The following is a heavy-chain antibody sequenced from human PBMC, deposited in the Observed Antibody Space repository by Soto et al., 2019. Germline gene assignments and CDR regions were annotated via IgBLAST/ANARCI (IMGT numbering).Heavy chain of an antibody. CDR3: GNRRESSWDSYAFDF. Sequence: EVQLLESGGGLVQPGGSLRLSCAASGFTFSSYAMSWVRQAPGKGLEWVSAISGSGVSTYYADSVKGRFTISRDSSKNTLYLQMNSLCAEDTAVYYCGNRRESSWDSYAFDFWGQGPMVTVSS. V-gene: IGHV3-23*01. CDR1: GFTFSSYA. D-gene: IGHD6-13*01. CDR2: ISGSGVST. J-gene: IGHJ3*01.